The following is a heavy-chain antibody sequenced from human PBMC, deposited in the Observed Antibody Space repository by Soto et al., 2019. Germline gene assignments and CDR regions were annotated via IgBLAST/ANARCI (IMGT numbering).Heavy chain of an antibody. D-gene: IGHD6-25*01. CDR1: GGTFSRYA. Sequence: QVQLVQSGAEVKKPGSSVKVSCKASGGTFSRYAISWVRQAPGQGLEWMGGIIPIFGTANYAQKFQGRVTITADESTSRAYVERRSLRSDDTAVYYCARHGAALRDYYNGMDVWGPGPTVTVSS. CDR2: IIPIFGTA. J-gene: IGHJ6*02. CDR3: ARHGAALRDYYNGMDV. V-gene: IGHV1-69*12.